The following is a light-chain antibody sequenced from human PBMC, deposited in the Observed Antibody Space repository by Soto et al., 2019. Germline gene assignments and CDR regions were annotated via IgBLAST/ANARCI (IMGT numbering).Light chain of an antibody. J-gene: IGKJ2*01. CDR2: GVS. CDR3: QQYNNWPHT. V-gene: IGKV3-15*01. Sequence: VLTQSPRSLPLSPGERATLSCRASQSVSSSYLAWYQQKPGQAPSLLIYGVSTRATGVPVRFSGSGSGTEFTLTVNSLQSEDFAVYYCQQYNNWPHTFGQGTKVDIK. CDR1: QSVSSSY.